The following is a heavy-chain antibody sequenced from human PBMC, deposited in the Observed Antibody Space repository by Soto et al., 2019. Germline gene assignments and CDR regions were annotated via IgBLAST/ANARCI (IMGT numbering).Heavy chain of an antibody. V-gene: IGHV3-66*01. CDR2: IYSGGST. J-gene: IGHJ5*02. CDR3: ARGPLAAGHGDWFDP. CDR1: GFTVGSYY. Sequence: EVQLVESGGGLVQPGGSLRLSCSASGFTVGSYYMSWVRQAPGKALEWVSVIYSGGSTYYADSVKGRFTISRDNSKNTLYLQMNSLRAEDTAVYYCARGPLAAGHGDWFDPWGQGTLVTVSS. D-gene: IGHD6-13*01.